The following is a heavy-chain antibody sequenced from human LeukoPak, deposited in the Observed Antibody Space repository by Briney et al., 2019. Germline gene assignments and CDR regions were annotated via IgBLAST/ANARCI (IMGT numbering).Heavy chain of an antibody. V-gene: IGHV4-59*01. Sequence: PSETLSLTCTVSGGSISSYYWSWIRQPPGKGLEWIGYIYYSGSTNYNPSLKSRVTISVDTSKNQFSLKLSSVTAADTAAYYCARDRLVRGVIGMDVWGKGTTVTISS. CDR3: ARDRLVRGVIGMDV. D-gene: IGHD3-10*01. CDR1: GGSISSYY. J-gene: IGHJ6*03. CDR2: IYYSGST.